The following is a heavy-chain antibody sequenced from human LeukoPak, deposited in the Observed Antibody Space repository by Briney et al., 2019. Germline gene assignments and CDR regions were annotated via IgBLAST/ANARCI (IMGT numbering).Heavy chain of an antibody. D-gene: IGHD1-26*01. J-gene: IGHJ6*03. CDR2: IYTSGST. CDR3: ARSTLGSSGRYYYYYMDV. CDR1: GDSISSYY. Sequence: SETLSLTCTVSGDSISSYYWSWIRQPAGKGLEWIGRIYTSGSTNSNPSLKGRVTMSVDTSKNQFSLKLSSVTAADTAVYYCARSTLGSSGRYYYYYMDVWGKGTTVTVSS. V-gene: IGHV4-4*07.